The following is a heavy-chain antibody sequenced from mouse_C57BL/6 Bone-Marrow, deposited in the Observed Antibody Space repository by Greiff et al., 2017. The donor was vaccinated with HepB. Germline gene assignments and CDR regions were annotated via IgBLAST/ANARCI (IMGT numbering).Heavy chain of an antibody. CDR1: GYTFTSYW. J-gene: IGHJ4*01. Sequence: VQLQQPGAELVKPGASVKLSCKASGYTFTSYWMHWVKQRPGQGLELIGMIHPNSGSTNYNEKFKSKATLTVDKSSSTAYMQLSSLTSEDSAVYYCARTPLGAMDYWGQGTSVTVSS. CDR2: IHPNSGST. CDR3: ARTPLGAMDY. D-gene: IGHD3-3*01. V-gene: IGHV1-64*01.